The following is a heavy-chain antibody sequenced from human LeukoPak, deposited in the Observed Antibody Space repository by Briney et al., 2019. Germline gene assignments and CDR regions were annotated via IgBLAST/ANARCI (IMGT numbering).Heavy chain of an antibody. CDR3: AKDLEGDSSSWYRGYYYYGMDV. V-gene: IGHV3-30*18. D-gene: IGHD6-13*01. CDR2: ISYDGSNK. CDR1: GFTFSSYG. J-gene: IGHJ6*02. Sequence: SGGSLRLSCAASGFTFSSYGMHWVRQAPGKGLEWVAVISYDGSNKYYADSVKGRFTISRDNSKNTLYLQMNSLRAEDTAVYYCAKDLEGDSSSWYRGYYYYGMDVWGQGTTVTVSS.